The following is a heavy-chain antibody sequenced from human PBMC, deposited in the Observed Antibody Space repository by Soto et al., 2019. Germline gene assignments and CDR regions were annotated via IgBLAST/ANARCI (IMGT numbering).Heavy chain of an antibody. CDR1: EFTFSSNA. D-gene: IGHD6-13*01. CDR2: ITGSGSTT. Sequence: EVQLFESGGGLVQPGGSLRLSCAASEFTFSSNAMHWVRQAPGKGLEWVSGITGSGSTTFYADSVKGRFTISRENSKNTLYLHMSSLRAEDTALYYCAKDFTAYLSSWFHLWGQGTLVTVSS. V-gene: IGHV3-23*01. J-gene: IGHJ5*02. CDR3: AKDFTAYLSSWFHL.